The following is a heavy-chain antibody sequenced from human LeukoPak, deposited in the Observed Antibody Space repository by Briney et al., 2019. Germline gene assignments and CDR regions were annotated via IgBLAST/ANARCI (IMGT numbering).Heavy chain of an antibody. CDR1: GFIFSNYG. Sequence: QTGRSLRLSCAASGFIFSNYGMHWVRQAPGKGLEWVAVISYDGSNKYYADSVKGRFTISRDNSKNTVYLQMNRLRAEDTAVYYCATESGIVGATGFDYWGQGTLVTVSS. J-gene: IGHJ4*02. D-gene: IGHD1-26*01. CDR3: ATESGIVGATGFDY. CDR2: ISYDGSNK. V-gene: IGHV3-30*03.